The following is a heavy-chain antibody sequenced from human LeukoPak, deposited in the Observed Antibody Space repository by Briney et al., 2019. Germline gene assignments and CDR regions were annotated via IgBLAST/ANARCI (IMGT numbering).Heavy chain of an antibody. CDR1: GYTFTDYY. CDR2: VDPEDGET. J-gene: IGHJ4*02. Sequence: VASVKVSCKVSGYTFTDYYMHWVQQAPGKGLEWMGLVDPEDGETIYAEKFQGRVTITADTSTDTAYMELSSLRSEDTAVYYCATPGSGYPRRCLTCWGQGTLVTVSS. V-gene: IGHV1-69-2*01. CDR3: ATPGSGYPRRCLTC. D-gene: IGHD3-22*01.